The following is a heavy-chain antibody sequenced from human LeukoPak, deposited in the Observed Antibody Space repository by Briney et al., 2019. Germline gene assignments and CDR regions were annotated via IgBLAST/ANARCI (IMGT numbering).Heavy chain of an antibody. CDR3: ARGYSSGLDY. V-gene: IGHV3-53*01. CDR2: LYSGGTT. J-gene: IGHJ4*02. CDR1: GFFVSNNY. D-gene: IGHD6-19*01. Sequence: GGSLRLSCTASGFFVSNNYMNWVRQAPGKGLEWVSVLYSGGTTYYADSVKGRFTISRDNSKNKLYLQMNSLRVEDTAVYYCARGYSSGLDYWGQGTLVTVSS.